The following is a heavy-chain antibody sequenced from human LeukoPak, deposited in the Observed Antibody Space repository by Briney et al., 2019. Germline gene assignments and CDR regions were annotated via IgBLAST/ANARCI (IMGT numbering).Heavy chain of an antibody. V-gene: IGHV4-34*01. CDR1: GGPFSGYF. CDR3: ARRYYYNLGSFPFDF. J-gene: IGHJ4*02. Sequence: SETLSLTCAVSGGPFSGYFWSWIRQSSGKGLEWIGEIHNSGTTNYNPSLNSRVTISADTSKNQFYLNLSSVTAADMAVYYCARRYYYNLGSFPFDFWGQGTLVTVSS. D-gene: IGHD3-10*01. CDR2: IHNSGTT.